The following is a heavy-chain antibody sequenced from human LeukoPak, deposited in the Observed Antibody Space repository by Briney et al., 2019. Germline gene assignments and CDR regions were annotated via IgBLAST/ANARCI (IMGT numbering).Heavy chain of an antibody. D-gene: IGHD3-22*01. J-gene: IGHJ4*02. Sequence: GGSLRLSCAASGFTFSTYAMSWVRQAPGKGLEWVSSISNSGGSTYYADSVKGRFTISRDNSKNTLVLQMNSLRAEDTAVYYCTTYYYDSSGHYYPYYFDYWGQGTLVTVSS. CDR1: GFTFSTYA. CDR2: ISNSGGST. CDR3: TTYYYDSSGHYYPYYFDY. V-gene: IGHV3-23*01.